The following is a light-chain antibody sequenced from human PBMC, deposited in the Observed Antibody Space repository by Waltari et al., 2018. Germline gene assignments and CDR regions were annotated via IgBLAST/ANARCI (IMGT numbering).Light chain of an antibody. J-gene: IGKJ1*01. CDR3: QHYESLPVT. V-gene: IGKV3-20*01. CDR2: HAS. CDR1: QSISKY. Sequence: IVLTPSPGTLSLSPGDRATLSCRASQSISKYLAWYQQKPGQAPRLLIYHASSRAAGIPDRFSGSGSGTDFSLSISRLEPEDFAVYYCQHYESLPVTFGQGTKVEIK.